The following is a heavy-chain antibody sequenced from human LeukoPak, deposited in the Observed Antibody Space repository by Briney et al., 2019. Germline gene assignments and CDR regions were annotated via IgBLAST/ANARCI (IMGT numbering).Heavy chain of an antibody. J-gene: IGHJ4*02. CDR2: IYYSGST. CDR1: GGSISSYY. V-gene: IGHV4-59*01. CDR3: ARGSSGWYRLFDY. Sequence: SETLSLTCTVSGGSISSYYWSWIRQPPGKGLERIGYIYYSGSTNYNPSLKSRVTISVDTSKNQFSLKLSSVTAADTAVYYCARGSSGWYRLFDYWGQGTLVTVSS. D-gene: IGHD6-19*01.